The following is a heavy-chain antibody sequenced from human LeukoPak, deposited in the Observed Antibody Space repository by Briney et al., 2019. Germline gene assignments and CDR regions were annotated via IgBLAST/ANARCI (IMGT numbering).Heavy chain of an antibody. CDR3: ATVAVRLAPTF. CDR1: GFTFSSNY. CDR2: IYTGGST. J-gene: IGHJ4*02. D-gene: IGHD1-1*01. V-gene: IGHV3-53*01. Sequence: GGSLRLSCAASGFTFSSNYMSWVRQAPGKGLEWVSVIYTGGSTYYADSVKGRFTISRDNSKNTLYLQMNSLRAEDTAVYYCATVAVRLAPTFWGQGTLVTVSS.